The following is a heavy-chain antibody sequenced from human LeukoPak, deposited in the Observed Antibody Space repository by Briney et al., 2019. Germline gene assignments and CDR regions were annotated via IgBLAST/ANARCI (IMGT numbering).Heavy chain of an antibody. Sequence: GGSLRLSCAASGFTVSSNYMCWVRQAPGKGLEWVSVIYSGGSTYYADSVKGRFTISRDNSKNTLYLQMNSLRAEDTAVYYCARDNCSSTSCLFDYWGQGTLVTVSS. J-gene: IGHJ4*02. CDR1: GFTVSSNY. D-gene: IGHD2-2*01. CDR3: ARDNCSSTSCLFDY. V-gene: IGHV3-66*01. CDR2: IYSGGST.